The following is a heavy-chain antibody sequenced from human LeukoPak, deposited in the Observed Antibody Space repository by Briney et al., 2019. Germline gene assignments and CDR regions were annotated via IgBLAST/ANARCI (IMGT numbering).Heavy chain of an antibody. CDR2: IKSDGGT. Sequence: GRSLRLSCAASGFTFSTYWMHWVRQAPGKGLVWVSRIKSDGGTNYADSVTGRLTISRDNAKKTVSLQMNSLRPEDTGVYYCARAPSEIGGYYPEYFRHWGQGTLVTVSS. J-gene: IGHJ1*01. CDR1: GFTFSTYW. D-gene: IGHD3-22*01. V-gene: IGHV3-74*01. CDR3: ARAPSEIGGYYPEYFRH.